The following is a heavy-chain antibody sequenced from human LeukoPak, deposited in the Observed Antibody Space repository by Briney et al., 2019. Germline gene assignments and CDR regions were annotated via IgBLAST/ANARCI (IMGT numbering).Heavy chain of an antibody. D-gene: IGHD4-17*01. V-gene: IGHV3-20*04. J-gene: IGHJ4*02. CDR3: ARSDYGDYVYFDY. Sequence: GGSLRLSCAASGFTFSSYSMNCVRQAPGKGLEWVSGINWNGGSTGYADSVKGRFTISRDNAKNSLYLQMNSLRAEDTALYYCARSDYGDYVYFDYWGQGTLVTVSS. CDR2: INWNGGST. CDR1: GFTFSSYS.